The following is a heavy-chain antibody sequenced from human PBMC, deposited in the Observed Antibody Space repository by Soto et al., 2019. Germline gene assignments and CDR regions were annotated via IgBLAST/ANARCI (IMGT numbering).Heavy chain of an antibody. CDR3: AKELLTYYYGSGSLS. CDR2: ISYDGSNK. CDR1: GFTFSSYG. D-gene: IGHD3-10*01. J-gene: IGHJ5*02. Sequence: PGGSLRLSCAASGFTFSSYGMHWVRQAPGKGLEWVAVISYDGSNKYYADSVKGRFTISRDNSKNTLYLQMNSLRAEDTAVYYCAKELLTYYYGSGSLSWGQGTLVTVSS. V-gene: IGHV3-30*18.